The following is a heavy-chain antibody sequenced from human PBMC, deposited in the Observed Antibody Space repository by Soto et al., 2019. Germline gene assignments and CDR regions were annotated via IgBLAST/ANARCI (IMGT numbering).Heavy chain of an antibody. J-gene: IGHJ4*02. CDR3: ASPNTQRGSGFLFDY. Sequence: QVQLVQSGAAVKKPGSSVKVSCKASGGTFSSYTISWVRQAPGQGLEWMGRIIPILGIANYAQKFQGRVTITADKSTSTAYMELSSLRSEDTAVYYCASPNTQRGSGFLFDYLGQGTLVTFSS. V-gene: IGHV1-69*02. D-gene: IGHD2-2*02. CDR1: GGTFSSYT. CDR2: IIPILGIA.